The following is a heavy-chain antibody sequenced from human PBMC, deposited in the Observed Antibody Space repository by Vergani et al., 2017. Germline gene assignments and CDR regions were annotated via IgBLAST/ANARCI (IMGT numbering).Heavy chain of an antibody. CDR3: ARLGGFWSGYSIDY. D-gene: IGHD3-3*01. J-gene: IGHJ4*02. CDR1: GGSLSSYY. V-gene: IGHV4-59*01. Sequence: QVQLQESGPGLVKPSETLCLTCTVSGGSLSSYYWSWIRQPPGKGLEWIGYIDYRGSTNYNPSLKSRVTISVDTSKNQFSLTLSSVTAADTAVDYCARLGGFWSGYSIDYWGQGTLVTVSS. CDR2: IDYRGST.